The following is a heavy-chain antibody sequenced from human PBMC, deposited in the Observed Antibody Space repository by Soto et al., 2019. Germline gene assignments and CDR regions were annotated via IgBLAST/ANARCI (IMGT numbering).Heavy chain of an antibody. Sequence: SETLSLTCNVSGGAITSDFWSWIRQPPGKGLEWIGYVYYSGAADYNPSLKPRVTISIATSKTQFSLRLASATAADTGVYYCARDHGSYPNTWGQGILVTVSS. D-gene: IGHD3-16*02. CDR1: GGAITSDF. CDR3: ARDHGSYPNT. CDR2: VYYSGAA. J-gene: IGHJ1*01. V-gene: IGHV4-59*01.